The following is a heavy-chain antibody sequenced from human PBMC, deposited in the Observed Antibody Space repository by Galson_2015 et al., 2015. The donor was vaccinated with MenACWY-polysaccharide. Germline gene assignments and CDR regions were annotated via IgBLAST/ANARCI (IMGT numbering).Heavy chain of an antibody. V-gene: IGHV3-23*01. D-gene: IGHD1-26*01. CDR1: GFTFSNYA. CDR3: VKNGYTGSSYGYFDS. Sequence: SLRLSCAASGFTFSNYAMSWVRQAPGKGLEWVSTIGGSGSNTHYADSVKGRFTISRDNSKNTLSLQMNSLRAGDTAVYYCVKNGYTGSSYGYFDSWGQGTLGTVSS. J-gene: IGHJ4*02. CDR2: IGGSGSNT.